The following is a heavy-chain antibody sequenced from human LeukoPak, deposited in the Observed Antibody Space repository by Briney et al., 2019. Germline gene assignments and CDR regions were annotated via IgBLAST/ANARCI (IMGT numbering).Heavy chain of an antibody. V-gene: IGHV1-2*02. CDR1: GYTFTGYY. CDR3: ARDRSRNYDILTGYDY. CDR2: INPNSGGT. Sequence: ASVKVSCKASGYTFTGYYMHWVRQAPGQGLGWMGWINPNSGGTNYAQKFQGRVTMTRDTSISTAYMELSRLRSDDTAVYYCARDRSRNYDILTGYDYWGQGTLVTVSS. J-gene: IGHJ4*02. D-gene: IGHD3-9*01.